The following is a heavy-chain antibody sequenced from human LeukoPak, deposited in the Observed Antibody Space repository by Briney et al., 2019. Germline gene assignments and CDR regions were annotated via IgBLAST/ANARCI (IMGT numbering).Heavy chain of an antibody. CDR1: GGSLSGYF. CDR2: ISDSGSI. CDR3: ARGSKGPRLLY. J-gene: IGHJ4*02. V-gene: IGHV4-34*01. Sequence: PSETLSLTCAVYGGSLSGYFWSWIRQPPGKGLEWIGEISDSGSINFSPSPKSRVTISVDTAKNQFSLKPNSVTAADTAVYYCARGSKGPRLLYWGQGTLVTVSS. D-gene: IGHD6-6*01.